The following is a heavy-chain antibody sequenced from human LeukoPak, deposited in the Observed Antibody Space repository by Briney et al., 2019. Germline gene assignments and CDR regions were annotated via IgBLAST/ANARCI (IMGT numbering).Heavy chain of an antibody. V-gene: IGHV2-5*02. D-gene: IGHD3-10*01. CDR3: AHSPGAPPYFDY. CDR2: IYWDDDK. J-gene: IGHJ4*02. Sequence: SGPTLVNPTQTLTLTCSFSGFSLSSIGVRVGWIRQPPGKALEWLALIYWDDDKRYSPSLKSRLTITKDHSTNQVVFTTTNMDPVDTATYCCAHSPGAPPYFDYWGQGTLVTVSS. CDR1: GFSLSSIGVR.